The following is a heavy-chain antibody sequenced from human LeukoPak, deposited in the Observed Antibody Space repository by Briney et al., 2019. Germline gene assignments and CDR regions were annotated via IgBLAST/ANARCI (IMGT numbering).Heavy chain of an antibody. Sequence: PGGSLRLSCAASGFTFDDYAMHWVRQAPGKGLEWVSGISWNSGSIGYADSVKGRFTISRDNAKNSLYLQMNSLRAEDTALYYCARRSAAKDAFDIWGQGTMVTVSS. CDR1: GFTFDDYA. D-gene: IGHD6-25*01. V-gene: IGHV3-9*01. CDR3: ARRSAAKDAFDI. CDR2: ISWNSGSI. J-gene: IGHJ3*02.